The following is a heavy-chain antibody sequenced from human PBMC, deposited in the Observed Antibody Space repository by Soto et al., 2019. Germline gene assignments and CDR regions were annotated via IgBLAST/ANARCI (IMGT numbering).Heavy chain of an antibody. CDR3: ARSTRSSWYGYYFDY. J-gene: IGHJ4*02. D-gene: IGHD6-13*01. CDR2: IYYSGST. V-gene: IGHV4-39*01. CDR1: GGSISSSSYY. Sequence: QLQLQESGPGLVKPSETLSLTCTVSGGSISSSSYYWGWIRQPPGKGLEWIGSIYYSGSTYYNPSLNSRVAISVDTSKNQFSLKLSSVTAADTAVYYCARSTRSSWYGYYFDYWGQGTLVTVSS.